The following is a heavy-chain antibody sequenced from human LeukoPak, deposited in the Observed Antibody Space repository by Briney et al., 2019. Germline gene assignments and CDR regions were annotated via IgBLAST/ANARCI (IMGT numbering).Heavy chain of an antibody. CDR1: GFTFSSYA. J-gene: IGHJ4*02. V-gene: IGHV3-23*01. CDR2: ISGSGGKT. Sequence: GGSLRLSCAASGFTFSSYAMSWVRQAPGKGLEWVATISGSGGKTYYADSVKSRFTISRDNSKNTLYLQMNSLRAEDTAVYYCAKDHQWRIRRNYFDYWGQGTLVNVSS. CDR3: AKDHQWRIRRNYFDY. D-gene: IGHD6-19*01.